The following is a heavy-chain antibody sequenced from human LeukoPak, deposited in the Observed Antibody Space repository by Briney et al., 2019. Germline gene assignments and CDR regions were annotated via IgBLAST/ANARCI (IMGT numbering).Heavy chain of an antibody. J-gene: IGHJ4*02. CDR2: IYSGGST. CDR3: ARVDILNYFDY. CDR1: GFTDSGNY. D-gene: IGHD3-9*01. V-gene: IGHV3-53*01. Sequence: PGGSLRLSCAASGFTDSGNYMSWVRQAPGKGLEWVSVIYSGGSTYYADSVKGRFTISRDNSKNTLYLQMNSLRAEDTAVYYCARVDILNYFDYWGQGTLVTVSS.